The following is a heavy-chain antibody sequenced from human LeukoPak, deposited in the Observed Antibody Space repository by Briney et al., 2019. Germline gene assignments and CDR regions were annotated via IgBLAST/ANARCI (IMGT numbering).Heavy chain of an antibody. CDR1: GGTFSSYA. CDR3: ARDPHVVVSAIYYYSGMDV. J-gene: IGHJ6*02. Sequence: ASVKVSCKASGGTFSSYAISWVRQAPGQGLEWMGRIIPILGIANYAQKFQGRVTITADKSTSTAYMELSSLRSEDTAVYYCARDPHVVVSAIYYYSGMDVWGQGTTVTVSS. D-gene: IGHD2-21*02. CDR2: IIPILGIA. V-gene: IGHV1-69*04.